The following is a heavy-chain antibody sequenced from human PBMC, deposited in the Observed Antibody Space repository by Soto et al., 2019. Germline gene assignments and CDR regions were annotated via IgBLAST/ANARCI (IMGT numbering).Heavy chain of an antibody. V-gene: IGHV4-30-4*01. CDR2: IYKSATT. J-gene: IGHJ5*01. Sequence: QVQLLESGPGLVKPSQTLSLTCSVSGDSISTLDYFWAWIRQHPGQALEYIGYIYKSATTYYNPSFESRVAISVDTSKSQFSLNVTSVTAADTAVYFCARGRYCLTGRCFPNWFDSWGQGALVTVSS. CDR1: GDSISTLDYF. D-gene: IGHD7-27*01. CDR3: ARGRYCLTGRCFPNWFDS.